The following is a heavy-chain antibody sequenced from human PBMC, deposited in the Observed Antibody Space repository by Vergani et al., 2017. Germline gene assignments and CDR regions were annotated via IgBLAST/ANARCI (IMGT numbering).Heavy chain of an antibody. CDR1: GYSTSSGYY. CDR2: IYHSGST. Sequence: QVQLQESGPGLLKPSETLSLTCAVSGYSTSSGYYWGWIRQPPGKGLDWIGSIYHSGSTYYNPSLKSRVTISVDTSKNQFSLKLRSVTAADTAVYYCARRDYDILTGYWDAFDIWGQGTMVTVSS. CDR3: ARRDYDILTGYWDAFDI. D-gene: IGHD3-9*01. V-gene: IGHV4-38-2*01. J-gene: IGHJ3*02.